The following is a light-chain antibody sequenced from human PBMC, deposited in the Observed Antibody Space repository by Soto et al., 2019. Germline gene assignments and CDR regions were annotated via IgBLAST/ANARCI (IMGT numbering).Light chain of an antibody. CDR3: QEYDSYSPYT. Sequence: DIQMTQSPSTLSASVGDRVTITCRASQSIRTWLAWYQQKPGKAPKLLIYDASSLESGVPSRFSGSGSGTEFALYISSLQPDDFASYYCQEYDSYSPYTFGQGTKLEIK. CDR2: DAS. CDR1: QSIRTW. J-gene: IGKJ2*01. V-gene: IGKV1-5*01.